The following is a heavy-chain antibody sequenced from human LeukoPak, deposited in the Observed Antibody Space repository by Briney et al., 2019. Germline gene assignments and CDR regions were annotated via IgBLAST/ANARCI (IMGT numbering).Heavy chain of an antibody. CDR2: ISYDGSNK. D-gene: IGHD2-21*02. V-gene: IGHV3-30-3*01. J-gene: IGHJ4*02. CDR1: GFTFSSYA. CDR3: ARETACGGDCSGHFDY. Sequence: GGSLRLSCAASGFTFSSYAMHWVRQAPGKGLEWVAVISYDGSNKYYADSVKGRFTISRDNSKNTLYLQMNSLRAEDTAAYYCARETACGGDCSGHFDYWGQGTLVTVSS.